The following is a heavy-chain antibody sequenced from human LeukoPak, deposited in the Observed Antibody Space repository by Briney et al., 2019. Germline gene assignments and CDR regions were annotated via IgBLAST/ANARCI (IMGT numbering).Heavy chain of an antibody. D-gene: IGHD1-26*01. V-gene: IGHV1-18*01. Sequence: ASVKVSCKASGYTFTSYGISWVRQAPGQGLEWMGWISAYNGNTNYAQKLQGRVTMTRNTSISTAYMELSSLGSEDTAVYYCASSPSQGYGSYSDYWGQGTLVTVSS. J-gene: IGHJ4*02. CDR3: ASSPSQGYGSYSDY. CDR1: GYTFTSYG. CDR2: ISAYNGNT.